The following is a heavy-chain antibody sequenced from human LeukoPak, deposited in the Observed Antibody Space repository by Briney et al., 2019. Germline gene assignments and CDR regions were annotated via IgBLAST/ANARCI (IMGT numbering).Heavy chain of an antibody. D-gene: IGHD3-22*01. CDR2: IYYSGST. CDR3: ARVGYYYDASGIYYFYY. V-gene: IGHV4-59*01. CDR1: GGSISSYY. J-gene: IGHJ4*02. Sequence: SETLSLTCTVSGGSISSYYWTWLRQPPGKGLEWIGYIYYSGSTNYNPSLKSRVTISVDTSQNQFSLQLSSVTAADTAVYYCARVGYYYDASGIYYFYYWGQGTLVTVSS.